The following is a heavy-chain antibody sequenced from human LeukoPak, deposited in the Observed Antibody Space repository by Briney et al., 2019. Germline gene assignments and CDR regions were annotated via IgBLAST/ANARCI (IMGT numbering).Heavy chain of an antibody. V-gene: IGHV4-59*01. CDR3: ARIQRGYSYCHSGAAAFDY. D-gene: IGHD5-18*01. J-gene: IGHJ4*02. CDR1: GGSISSYY. Sequence: SETLSLTCTVSGGSISSYYWSWIRQPPGKGLEWIGYIYYSGSTNYNPSLKSRVTISVDTSKNQFSLKLNSVTAADTAVYYCARIQRGYSYCHSGAAAFDYWGQGTLVTVSS. CDR2: IYYSGST.